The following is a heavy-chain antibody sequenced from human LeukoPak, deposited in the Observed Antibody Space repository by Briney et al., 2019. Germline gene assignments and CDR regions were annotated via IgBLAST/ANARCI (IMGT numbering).Heavy chain of an antibody. D-gene: IGHD3-22*01. CDR3: ARIRYDSSGYPPNFDY. CDR1: GFSLSTSGMC. Sequence: SGPALVKPTQTLTLTCTFSGFSLSTSGMCVSWIRQPPGKALEWLALIDWDDDKYYITSLKTRLTISKDTSKNQVVLTMTNMDPVDTATYYCARIRYDSSGYPPNFDYWGQGTLVTVSS. CDR2: IDWDDDK. V-gene: IGHV2-70*01. J-gene: IGHJ4*02.